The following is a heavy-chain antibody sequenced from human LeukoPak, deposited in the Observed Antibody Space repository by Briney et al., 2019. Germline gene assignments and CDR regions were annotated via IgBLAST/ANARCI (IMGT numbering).Heavy chain of an antibody. Sequence: PSETLSLTCAVCGGSFSGYYWSWIRQPPGKGLEWIGEINHSGSTNYNPSLKSRVTISVDTSKNQFSLKLSSVTAADTAVYYCAREWPSITIFGVDKGNWFDPWGQGTLVTVSS. J-gene: IGHJ5*02. V-gene: IGHV4-34*01. CDR2: INHSGST. CDR1: GGSFSGYY. D-gene: IGHD3-3*01. CDR3: AREWPSITIFGVDKGNWFDP.